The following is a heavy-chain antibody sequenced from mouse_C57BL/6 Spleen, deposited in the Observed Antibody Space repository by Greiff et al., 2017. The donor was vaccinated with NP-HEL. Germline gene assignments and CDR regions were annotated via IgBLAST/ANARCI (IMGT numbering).Heavy chain of an antibody. CDR3: ARDGSSVHYYAMDY. Sequence: VQLQQSGPELVKPGASVKMSCKASGYTFTDYNMHWVKQSHGKSLEWIGYINPNNGGTSYNQKFKGKATLTVNKSSSTAYMELRSLTSEDSAVYDCARDGSSVHYYAMDYWGQGTSVTVSS. V-gene: IGHV1-22*01. CDR1: GYTFTDYN. CDR2: INPNNGGT. J-gene: IGHJ4*01. D-gene: IGHD1-1*01.